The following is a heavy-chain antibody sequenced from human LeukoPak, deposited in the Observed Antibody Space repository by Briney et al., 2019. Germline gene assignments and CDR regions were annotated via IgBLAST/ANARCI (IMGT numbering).Heavy chain of an antibody. CDR3: ASEVGAVNWFDP. D-gene: IGHD1-26*01. CDR2: INPNSGGT. Sequence: ASVKVSCKASGYTFTGNFMHWVRQAPGQGLEWMGWINPNSGGTNYAQKFQGRVTMTRDTSISTAYMELSRLRSDDTAVYYCASEVGAVNWFDPWGQGTLVTVSS. J-gene: IGHJ5*02. V-gene: IGHV1-2*02. CDR1: GYTFTGNF.